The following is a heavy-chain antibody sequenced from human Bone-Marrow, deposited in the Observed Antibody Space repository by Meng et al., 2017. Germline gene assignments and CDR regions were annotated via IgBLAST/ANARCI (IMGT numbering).Heavy chain of an antibody. V-gene: IGHV3-21*01. CDR1: GFTFSSYS. CDR2: ISSSSSYI. CDR3: ARDIQRGMFDY. D-gene: IGHD5-18*01. J-gene: IGHJ4*02. Sequence: GESLKISCAASGFTFSSYSMNWVRQAPGKGLEWVSSISSSSSYIYYADSVKGRFTISRDNAKNSLYLQMNSLRAEDTAVYYCARDIQRGMFDYWGQGTLVTVDS.